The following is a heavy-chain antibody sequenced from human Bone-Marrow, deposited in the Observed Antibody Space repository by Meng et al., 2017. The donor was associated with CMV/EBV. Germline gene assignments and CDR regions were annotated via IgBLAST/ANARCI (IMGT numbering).Heavy chain of an antibody. Sequence: SVKVSCKASGGTFSSYAISWVRQAPGQGLEWMGGIIPIFGTANYAQKFQGRVTITTDESTSTAYMELSSLRSEDTAVYYCASTAPGYYDSSVEIWGQGTMVTVSS. J-gene: IGHJ3*02. D-gene: IGHD3-22*01. CDR1: GGTFSSYA. V-gene: IGHV1-69*05. CDR3: ASTAPGYYDSSVEI. CDR2: IIPIFGTA.